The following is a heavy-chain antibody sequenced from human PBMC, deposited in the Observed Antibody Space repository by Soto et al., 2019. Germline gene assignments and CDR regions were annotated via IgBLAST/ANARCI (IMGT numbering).Heavy chain of an antibody. V-gene: IGHV3-21*01. CDR1: GFTFSSYS. Sequence: AGGSLRLSCAASGFTFSSYSVTWVRQAPGKGLGWVSSISSHSNYIYYADSVKGRFTISRDNAKNSLYLQMNSLRAEDTAVYYCARAPSIEGFSYGLRHFEYWGQGTLVTVSS. J-gene: IGHJ4*02. CDR3: ARAPSIEGFSYGLRHFEY. D-gene: IGHD5-18*01. CDR2: ISSHSNYI.